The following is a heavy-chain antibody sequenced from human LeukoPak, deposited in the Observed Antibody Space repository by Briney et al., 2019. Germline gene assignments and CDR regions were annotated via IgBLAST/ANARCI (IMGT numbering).Heavy chain of an antibody. D-gene: IGHD1-26*01. Sequence: GGSLRLSCAASGFTVSSNYMSWVRQAPGKGLEWVSVIYSGGSTYYADSVKGRFTISRDNSKNTLYLQMNSLRAEDTAVYYCARVGNSGSYGAFDYWGQGTLVTVSS. CDR1: GFTVSSNY. J-gene: IGHJ4*02. CDR3: ARVGNSGSYGAFDY. V-gene: IGHV3-53*01. CDR2: IYSGGST.